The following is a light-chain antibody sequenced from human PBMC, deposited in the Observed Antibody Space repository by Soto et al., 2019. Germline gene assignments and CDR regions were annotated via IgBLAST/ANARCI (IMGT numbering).Light chain of an antibody. J-gene: IGKJ4*01. Sequence: GDRVTITCRASQSISTWLAWYQQKPGKAPKLLIYDASSLESGVPSRFGGGGSGTEFTLTISSLEPEDFAVYYCQQRSNWPPLTFGGGTKVDIK. V-gene: IGKV1-5*01. CDR3: QQRSNWPPLT. CDR1: QSISTW. CDR2: DAS.